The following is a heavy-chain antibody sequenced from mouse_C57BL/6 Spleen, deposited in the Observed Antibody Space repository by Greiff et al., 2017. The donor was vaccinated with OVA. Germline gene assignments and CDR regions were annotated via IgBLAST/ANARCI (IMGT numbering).Heavy chain of an antibody. CDR1: GYTFTDYE. J-gene: IGHJ2*01. V-gene: IGHV1-15*01. CDR2: IDPETGGT. D-gene: IGHD1-1*01. Sequence: QVHVKQSGAELVRPGASVTLSCKASGYTFTDYEMHWVKQTPVHGLEWIGAIDPETGGTAYNQKFKGKAILTADKSSSTAYMELRSLTSEDSAVYYCTGGYITTVHYFDYWGQGTTLTVSS. CDR3: TGGYITTVHYFDY.